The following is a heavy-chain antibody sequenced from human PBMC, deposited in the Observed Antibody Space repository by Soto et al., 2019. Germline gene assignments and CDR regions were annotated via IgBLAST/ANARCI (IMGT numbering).Heavy chain of an antibody. J-gene: IGHJ4*02. CDR3: ARGLTRLDY. CDR2: INTGNGDT. CDR1: GYSFTHFE. D-gene: IGHD7-27*01. Sequence: QVQLVQSGPEVKQPGASVRISCQASGYSFTHFEMHWVRQAPGQRLEWMGWINTGNGDTKYSQKFQGRVTFTRDTSASPAYLGLDGLTSDDTSFYFCARGLTRLDYWGQGTLVTVSS. V-gene: IGHV1-3*04.